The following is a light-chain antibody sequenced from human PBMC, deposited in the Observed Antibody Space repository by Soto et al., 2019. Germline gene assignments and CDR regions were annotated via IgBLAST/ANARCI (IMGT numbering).Light chain of an antibody. CDR3: TTYAGTYSVFYV. CDR1: SSDVGAYNY. V-gene: IGLV2-8*01. Sequence: QSALTQPPSASGSPGQSVTISCTGTSSDVGAYNYVSWYQQLPGKAPKLIIYEVGKRPSGVPDRFSGSKSGNTASLTVSGLQAEDEADYYCTTYAGTYSVFYVFGTGTKVTVL. CDR2: EVG. J-gene: IGLJ1*01.